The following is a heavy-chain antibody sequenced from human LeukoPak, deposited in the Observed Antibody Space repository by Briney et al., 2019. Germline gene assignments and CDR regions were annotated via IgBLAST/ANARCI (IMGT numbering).Heavy chain of an antibody. V-gene: IGHV1-2*02. CDR3: ARDPVDSYGLLGLFDI. Sequence: ASVTVSCTASGYTFIGHYMHWVRQAPGQGLEWMGWINFNSGGTNYAQKFQGRFTMTRDTSISTAYMELSRLRSDDTAVYYCARDPVDSYGLLGLFDIWGQGTMVTVSS. CDR1: GYTFIGHY. CDR2: INFNSGGT. D-gene: IGHD5-18*01. J-gene: IGHJ3*02.